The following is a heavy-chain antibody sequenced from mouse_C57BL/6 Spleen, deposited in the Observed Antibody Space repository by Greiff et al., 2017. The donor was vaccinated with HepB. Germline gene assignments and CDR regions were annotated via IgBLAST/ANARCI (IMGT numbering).Heavy chain of an antibody. CDR1: GFSFNTYA. CDR3: VRLGLGVYYFDY. V-gene: IGHV10-1*01. CDR2: IRSKSNNYAT. Sequence: DVQLVESGGGLVQPKGSLKLSCAASGFSFNTYAMNWVRQAPGKGLEWVARIRSKSNNYATYYADSVKDRFTISRDDSESMLYLQMNNLKTEDTAMYYCVRLGLGVYYFDYWGQGTTLTVSS. D-gene: IGHD3-3*01. J-gene: IGHJ2*01.